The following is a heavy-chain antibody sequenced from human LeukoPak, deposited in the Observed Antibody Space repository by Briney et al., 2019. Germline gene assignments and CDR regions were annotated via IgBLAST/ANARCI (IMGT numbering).Heavy chain of an antibody. CDR3: AKEWIRGVINY. CDR1: GFTFNSYG. CDR2: ISNDGYNK. Sequence: GGSLRLSCAASGFTFNSYGMHWVRQAPGEGLEWVAVISNDGYNKYYTDSVKGRFTISRDSSKNTLYLQMNSLRAEDTAVYYCAKEWIRGVINYWGQGTLVTVSS. J-gene: IGHJ4*02. V-gene: IGHV3-30*18. D-gene: IGHD3-10*01.